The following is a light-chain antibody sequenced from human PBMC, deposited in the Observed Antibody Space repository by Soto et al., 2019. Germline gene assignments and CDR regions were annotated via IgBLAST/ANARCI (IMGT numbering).Light chain of an antibody. CDR3: QESYATQIS. V-gene: IGKV1-39*01. CDR2: GAS. CDR1: QSISSY. J-gene: IGKJ5*01. Sequence: LQMTQPTSSLHESVGDKVTITCRASQSISSYLNWYQQKPGKAPKLLIYGASSLQREVPAKFSGRGSGKDFTLTISSLQPEPFASYSGQESYATQISYGRGTRLEIK.